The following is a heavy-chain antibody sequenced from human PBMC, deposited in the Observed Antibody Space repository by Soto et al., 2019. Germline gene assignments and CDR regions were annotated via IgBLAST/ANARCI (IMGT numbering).Heavy chain of an antibody. CDR1: GFPFVTYA. Sequence: DVHLVESGGGLVRPGGSLRLSFAVSGFPFVTYAMHWVPQAPGKGLEWISYINSDSTTTFHADSVKGRFTVSRDNAKNSLYLQMSSLRHEDTAVYYCARDLSHWGQGTLVTVSS. J-gene: IGHJ4*02. CDR3: ARDLSH. CDR2: INSDSTTT. V-gene: IGHV3-48*02.